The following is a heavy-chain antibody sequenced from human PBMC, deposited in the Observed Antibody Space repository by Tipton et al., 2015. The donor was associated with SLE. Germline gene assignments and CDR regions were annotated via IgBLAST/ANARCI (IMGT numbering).Heavy chain of an antibody. CDR2: ISTSGDST. D-gene: IGHD3/OR15-3a*01. CDR3: ARHLRTVDSPSSWFDP. CDR1: GFIFNNYA. J-gene: IGHJ5*02. Sequence: SLRLSCAASGFIFNNYAMTWVRQAPGKGLVWVSTISTSGDSTYYGDSVKGRFTISRDNSNEMLYLQMSSLRADDTAVYYCARHLRTVDSPSSWFDPWGQGTLVTVSS. V-gene: IGHV3-23*01.